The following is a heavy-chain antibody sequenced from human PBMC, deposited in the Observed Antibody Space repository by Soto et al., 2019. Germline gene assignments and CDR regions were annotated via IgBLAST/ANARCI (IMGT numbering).Heavy chain of an antibody. CDR2: IYCSGST. CDR1: GGSFSSFY. D-gene: IGHD6-19*01. CDR3: ARGIEGWYQGRYYYGMDV. J-gene: IGHJ6*02. Sequence: SETLSLTCTVYGGSFSSFYWSWIRQPPGKGLEWIGYIYCSGSTNYNPSLKSRVTISVDTSKNQFSLKLSSVTAADTAVYYCARGIEGWYQGRYYYGMDVWGQGTTVTVSS. V-gene: IGHV4-59*01.